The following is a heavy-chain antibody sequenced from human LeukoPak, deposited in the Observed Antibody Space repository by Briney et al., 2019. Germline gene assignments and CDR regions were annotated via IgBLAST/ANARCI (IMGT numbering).Heavy chain of an antibody. CDR1: GFTFSSYG. D-gene: IGHD6-13*01. CDR2: ISYDGSNK. V-gene: IGHV3-30*03. CDR3: ARGPSSSWFEYFQH. J-gene: IGHJ1*01. Sequence: PGGSLRLSCAASGFTFSSYGMHWVRQAPGKGLEWVAVISYDGSNKYYADSVKGRFTISRDNSKNTLYLQMNSLRAEDTAVYYCARGPSSSWFEYFQHWGQGTLVTVSS.